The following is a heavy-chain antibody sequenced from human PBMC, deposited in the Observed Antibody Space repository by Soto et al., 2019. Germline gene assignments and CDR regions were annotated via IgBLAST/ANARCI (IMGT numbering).Heavy chain of an antibody. Sequence: QVQLVQSGAEVKKPGSSVKVSCKASGGTFSSNAISWVRQAPGQGLEWMVGIIPIFGTANYAQKFQGRVTITADESTSTDYMELSSLRSEDTAVYYCARGLYGDYVYYYYGMDVWGQGTTVTVSS. CDR2: IIPIFGTA. D-gene: IGHD4-17*01. V-gene: IGHV1-69*01. CDR1: GGTFSSNA. CDR3: ARGLYGDYVYYYYGMDV. J-gene: IGHJ6*02.